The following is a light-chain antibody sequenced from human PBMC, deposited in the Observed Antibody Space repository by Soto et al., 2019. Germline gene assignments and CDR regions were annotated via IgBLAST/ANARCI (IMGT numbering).Light chain of an antibody. Sequence: EIVMTQSPANLSLSPGERATLSCRASQSVNSNLAWYQQKAGQAPRLLIYGTSTRATGIPARFSGSGSGTDFTLTISSLQFEDFAVYYCQQYNNWPPITFGQGTRLEI. CDR3: QQYNNWPPIT. J-gene: IGKJ5*01. CDR1: QSVNSN. CDR2: GTS. V-gene: IGKV3-15*01.